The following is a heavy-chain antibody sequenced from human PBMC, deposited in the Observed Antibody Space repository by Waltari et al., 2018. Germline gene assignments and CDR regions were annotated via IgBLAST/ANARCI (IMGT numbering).Heavy chain of an antibody. CDR1: EGTFSSYA. CDR2: IIPSFGTA. D-gene: IGHD3-22*01. V-gene: IGHV1-69*01. J-gene: IGHJ4*02. Sequence: QVQLVQSGAEVKKPGSSVKVSCKASEGTFSSYAIRWVRQAPGQGLEWMGGIIPSFGTANYAQKFQGRVTITADESTSTAYMELSSLRSEDTAVYYCARSGWTGITMIVVVAFDYWGQGTLVTVSS. CDR3: ARSGWTGITMIVVVAFDY.